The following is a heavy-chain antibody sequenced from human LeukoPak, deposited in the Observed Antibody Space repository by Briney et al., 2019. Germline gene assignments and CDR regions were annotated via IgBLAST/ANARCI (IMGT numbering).Heavy chain of an antibody. Sequence: AGSLCLSCAASGFTFSSYEMNWVRQAPGQGLEWVSYISSSGSTIYYADSVKGRFTISRDNAKNSLYLQMHSPRAEDTAVYYGAELGISRIGGVWGKGTTVTISS. D-gene: IGHD3-10*02. CDR1: GFTFSSYE. V-gene: IGHV3-48*03. CDR2: ISSSGSTI. CDR3: AELGISRIGGV. J-gene: IGHJ6*04.